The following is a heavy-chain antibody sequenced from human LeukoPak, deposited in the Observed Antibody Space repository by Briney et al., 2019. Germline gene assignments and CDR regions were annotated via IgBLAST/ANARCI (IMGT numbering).Heavy chain of an antibody. Sequence: GGSLRLSCAASGFTFSSYWMHWVRQAPGKGLAWVSRINSDGSSTSYADSVKGRFTISRDNAKNTLYLQMNSLRAEDTAVYYCARLGSQGGVAALDYWGQGTLVTVSS. J-gene: IGHJ4*02. CDR2: INSDGSST. D-gene: IGHD6-25*01. CDR3: ARLGSQGGVAALDY. V-gene: IGHV3-74*01. CDR1: GFTFSSYW.